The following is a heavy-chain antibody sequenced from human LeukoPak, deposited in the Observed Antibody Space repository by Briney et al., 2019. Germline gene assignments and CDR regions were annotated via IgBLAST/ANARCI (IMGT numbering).Heavy chain of an antibody. CDR3: AKWGYCSSTSCLGAFEY. D-gene: IGHD2-2*01. CDR1: GFTFSSYG. J-gene: IGHJ4*02. Sequence: QPGGSLRLSCAASGFTFSSYGMSWVRQAPGKGLEWVSAISGSGGSTYYADSVKGRFTISRDNSKNTLYLQMNSLRAEDTAVYYCAKWGYCSSTSCLGAFEYWGQGTLVTVSS. V-gene: IGHV3-23*01. CDR2: ISGSGGST.